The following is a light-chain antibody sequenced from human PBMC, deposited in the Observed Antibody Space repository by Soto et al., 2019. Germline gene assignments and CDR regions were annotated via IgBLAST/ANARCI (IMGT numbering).Light chain of an antibody. V-gene: IGKV3-20*01. CDR3: QQYGGSPIT. CDR1: HSVGTN. Sequence: VLTQSPVTLSVSPGDRVTLSCRASHSVGTNLAWYQQKPGQAPRLLIYGASARATDVPVRFSGSGSGTDFTLTISRLEPEDFALYYCQQYGGSPITFGQGTRLEI. J-gene: IGKJ5*01. CDR2: GAS.